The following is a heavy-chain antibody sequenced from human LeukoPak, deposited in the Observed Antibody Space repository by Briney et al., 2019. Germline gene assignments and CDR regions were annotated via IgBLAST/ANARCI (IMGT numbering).Heavy chain of an antibody. V-gene: IGHV3-53*01. CDR1: GFIVSKNY. J-gene: IGHJ4*02. CDR2: IYSGGTT. D-gene: IGHD5-18*01. Sequence: GGSLRLSCAASGFIVSKNYMSWVRQAPGKGLEWVSLIYSGGTTYYADSVKGRFTISRDISKNTLYLQMNSLSAEDTAVYYCAKNGYSYGQGSRVYWGQGTLVTVSS. CDR3: AKNGYSYGQGSRVY.